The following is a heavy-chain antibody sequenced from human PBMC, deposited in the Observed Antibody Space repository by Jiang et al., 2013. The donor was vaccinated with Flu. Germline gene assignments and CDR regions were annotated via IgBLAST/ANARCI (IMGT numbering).Heavy chain of an antibody. CDR3: ARGPKLLGYCSGGSCYSGDDY. V-gene: IGHV1-18*01. J-gene: IGHJ4*02. CDR2: ISAYNGNT. CDR1: GYTFTSYG. Sequence: SGAEVKKPGASVKVSCKASGYTFTSYGISWVRQAPGQGLEWMGWISAYNGNTNYAQKLQGRVTMTTDTSTSTAYMELRSLRSDDTAVYYCARGPKLLGYCSGGSCYSGDDYWGQGTLVTVSS. D-gene: IGHD2-15*01.